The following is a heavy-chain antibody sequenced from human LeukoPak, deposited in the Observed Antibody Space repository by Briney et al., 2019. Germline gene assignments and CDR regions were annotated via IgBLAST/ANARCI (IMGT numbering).Heavy chain of an antibody. J-gene: IGHJ4*02. Sequence: ASVKVSCTASGVNLASHSLSWVRQAPGQGLEWVGGIIPIFRTSKYAQNFQGRVTITADKSTNTAYMELHSLRSEDTAVYYCARDPSMVRGEKTPYFDYWGQGTLVTVSS. D-gene: IGHD3-10*01. CDR2: IIPIFRTS. CDR1: GVNLASHS. CDR3: ARDPSMVRGEKTPYFDY. V-gene: IGHV1-69*06.